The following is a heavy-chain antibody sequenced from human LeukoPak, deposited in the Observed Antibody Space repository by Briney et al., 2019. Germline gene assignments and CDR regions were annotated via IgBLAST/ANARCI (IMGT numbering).Heavy chain of an antibody. CDR3: ARSGYYGPFDY. J-gene: IGHJ4*02. CDR1: GFTFSSYG. CDR2: ISYDGSNK. V-gene: IGHV3-30*03. Sequence: SGGSLRLSCAASGFTFSSYGMHWVRQAPGKGLEWVAVISYDGSNKYYADSVKGRFTISRDNSKNTLYLQMNSLRAEDTAVYYCARSGYYGPFDYWGQGTLVTVSS. D-gene: IGHD3-3*01.